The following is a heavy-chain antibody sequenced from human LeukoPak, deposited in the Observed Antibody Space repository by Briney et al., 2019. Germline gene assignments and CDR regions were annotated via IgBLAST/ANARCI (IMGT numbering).Heavy chain of an antibody. Sequence: SETLSLTCTVSGGSISSYYWSWIRQPPGKGLEWIGYIYYSGSTNYNPSLKSRVTISVDTSKNQFSLKLSSVTAADTAVYYCARQRSDILTRYDAFDTWGQGTMVTVSS. J-gene: IGHJ3*02. CDR3: ARQRSDILTRYDAFDT. D-gene: IGHD3-9*01. V-gene: IGHV4-59*08. CDR1: GGSISSYY. CDR2: IYYSGST.